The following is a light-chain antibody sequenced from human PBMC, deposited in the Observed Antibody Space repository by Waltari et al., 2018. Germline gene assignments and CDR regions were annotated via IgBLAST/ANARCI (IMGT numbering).Light chain of an antibody. J-gene: IGKJ1*01. CDR1: QGISNW. V-gene: IGKV1-33*01. Sequence: DIQMTQSPYSLSASVGDRVTITCRASQGISNWLAWYQQKPGKAPKLLIYRASNLETGVPSRFSGSGSGTDFTLTISSLQPEDIATYYCQQHDNSPPWTFGQGTKVEIK. CDR2: RAS. CDR3: QQHDNSPPWT.